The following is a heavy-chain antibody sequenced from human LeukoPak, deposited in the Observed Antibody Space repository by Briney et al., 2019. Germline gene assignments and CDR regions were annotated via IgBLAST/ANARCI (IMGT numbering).Heavy chain of an antibody. J-gene: IGHJ4*02. D-gene: IGHD6-6*01. CDR3: ARDPAAHPAFDY. CDR1: GFTFSYHW. CDR2: ISSSGSTI. Sequence: GGSLTLSCAASGFTFSYHWMTWVRQAPGKGLEWVSYISSSGSTIYYADSVKGRFTISRDNAKNSLYLQMNSLRAEDTAVYYCARDPAAHPAFDYWGQGTLVTVSS. V-gene: IGHV3-11*01.